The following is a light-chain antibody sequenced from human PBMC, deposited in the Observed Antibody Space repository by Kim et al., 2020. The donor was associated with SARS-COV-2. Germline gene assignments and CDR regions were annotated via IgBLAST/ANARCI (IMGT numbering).Light chain of an antibody. CDR2: DVS. CDR3: SSYTSSSTGV. V-gene: IGLV2-14*03. CDR1: SSDVGGYNY. Sequence: GQSITISCTGTSSDVGGYNYFSWYQQHPGKAPKLMIYDVSNRPSGVSNRFSGSKSGNTASLTISGLQAEDEADYYCSSYTSSSTGVFGGGTQLTVL. J-gene: IGLJ3*02.